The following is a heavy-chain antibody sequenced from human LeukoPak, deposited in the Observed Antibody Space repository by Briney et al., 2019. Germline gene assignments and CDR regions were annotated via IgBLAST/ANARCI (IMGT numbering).Heavy chain of an antibody. CDR3: ARDRGPSTIPLTVVYYYGMDV. CDR2: ISSSSYI. Sequence: GGSLRLSCAASGFTFSSYSMNWVRQAPGKGLEWVSSISSSSYIYYADSVKGRFTISRDNAKNSLYLQMNSLRAEDTAVYYCARDRGPSTIPLTVVYYYGMDVWGQGTTVTVSS. CDR1: GFTFSSYS. J-gene: IGHJ6*02. V-gene: IGHV3-21*04. D-gene: IGHD2-2*01.